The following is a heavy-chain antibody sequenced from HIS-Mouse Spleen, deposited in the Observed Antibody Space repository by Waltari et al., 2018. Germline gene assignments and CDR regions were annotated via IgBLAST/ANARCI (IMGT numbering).Heavy chain of an antibody. D-gene: IGHD4-17*01. CDR3: AKTLVRSRDFDY. Sequence: EVQLLESGGGLVQPGGSMRLSCAASGFTFTSYALGWVRRAPGKGLEGVSAIRGSGGSTYYADSVKVRFTISRDNSKNTLYLQMNSLRAEDTAVYYCAKTLVRSRDFDYWGQGTLVTVSS. CDR2: IRGSGGST. CDR1: GFTFTSYA. J-gene: IGHJ4*02. V-gene: IGHV3-23*01.